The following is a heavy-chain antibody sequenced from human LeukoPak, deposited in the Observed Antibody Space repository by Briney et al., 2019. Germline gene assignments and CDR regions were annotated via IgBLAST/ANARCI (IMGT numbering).Heavy chain of an antibody. CDR3: ARQFDP. CDR1: GASFSNYY. Sequence: SETLSLTCTVSGASFSNYYWSWIRQPPGKGLEWIGHIYSSGSTNYNPSLKSRLAISLDTSKNQFSLKLSSVTAADTAVYYCARQFDPWGQGILVTVSS. J-gene: IGHJ5*02. V-gene: IGHV4-59*08. CDR2: IYSSGST.